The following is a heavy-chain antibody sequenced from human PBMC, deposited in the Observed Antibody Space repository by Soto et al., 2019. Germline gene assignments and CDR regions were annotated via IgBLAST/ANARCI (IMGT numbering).Heavy chain of an antibody. CDR1: GGSVSSSSFH. D-gene: IGHD2-2*01. J-gene: IGHJ5*02. CDR2: IYDSGST. Sequence: SETLSLTCTVSGGSVSSSSFHWNWIRQPPGKGLEWIGYIYDSGSTNYNPSLKSRVTISIDTSKNQFSLKLSSVTAADTAVYYCARGDAINWFDPWGQGTLVTVSS. V-gene: IGHV4-61*01. CDR3: ARGDAINWFDP.